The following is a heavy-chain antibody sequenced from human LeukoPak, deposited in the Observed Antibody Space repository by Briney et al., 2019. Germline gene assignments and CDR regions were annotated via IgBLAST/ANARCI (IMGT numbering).Heavy chain of an antibody. V-gene: IGHV1-24*01. J-gene: IGHJ5*02. Sequence: ASVKVSCKVSGYTLTELSMHWVRQAPGKGLEWMGGFDPEDGETIYAQKFQGRVTVTEDTSTDTAYMELSSLRSEDTAVYYCATVFFDSSGYYTGWFDPWGQGTLVTVSS. CDR2: FDPEDGET. CDR3: ATVFFDSSGYYTGWFDP. D-gene: IGHD3-22*01. CDR1: GYTLTELS.